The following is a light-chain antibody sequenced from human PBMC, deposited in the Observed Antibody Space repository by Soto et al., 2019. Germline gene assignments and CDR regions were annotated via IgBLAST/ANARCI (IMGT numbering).Light chain of an antibody. Sequence: EIVLAQSPGTLSLSPGERATLSCRASQTVRNNYLAWYQQKPGQAPRLLIYGTSSRATGIPDRFSGSGSGTDLTLTISRLEPEDFPVYYCQQYGSSSWTFGQGTKVDIK. CDR1: QTVRNNY. V-gene: IGKV3-20*01. CDR3: QQYGSSSWT. J-gene: IGKJ1*01. CDR2: GTS.